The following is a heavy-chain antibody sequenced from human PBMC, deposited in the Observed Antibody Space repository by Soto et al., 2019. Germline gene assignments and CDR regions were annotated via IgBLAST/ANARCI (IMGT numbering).Heavy chain of an antibody. V-gene: IGHV1-69*08. CDR2: IIPILGIA. J-gene: IGHJ5*02. CDR1: GGTFSSYT. D-gene: IGHD2-2*01. Sequence: QVPLVQSGAEVKKPGSSVKVSCKASGGTFSSYTISWVRQAPGQGLEWMGRIIPILGIANYAQKFQGRVTITADKSTSTAYMELSSLRSEDTAVYYCARDYDGVVVPNFDPWGQGTLVTVSS. CDR3: ARDYDGVVVPNFDP.